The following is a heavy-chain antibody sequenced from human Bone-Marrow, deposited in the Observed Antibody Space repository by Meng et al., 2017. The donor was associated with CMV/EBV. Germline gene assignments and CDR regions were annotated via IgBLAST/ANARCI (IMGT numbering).Heavy chain of an antibody. D-gene: IGHD3-3*01. CDR1: GGSISSGSYY. J-gene: IGHJ4*02. Sequence: QVQLQESGPGLVKPSQTLSLTCTVSGGSISSGSYYWSWIRQPAGKGLEWIGRIYTSGSTNYNPSLKSRVTISVDTSKNQFSLKLSSVTAADTAVYYCARGGVVFPLDYWGQGTLVTVSS. V-gene: IGHV4-61*02. CDR2: IYTSGST. CDR3: ARGGVVFPLDY.